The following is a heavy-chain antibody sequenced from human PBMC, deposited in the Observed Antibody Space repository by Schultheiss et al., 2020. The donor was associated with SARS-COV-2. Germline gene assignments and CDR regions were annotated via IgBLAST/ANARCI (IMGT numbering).Heavy chain of an antibody. CDR3: ARGKAATPLDY. J-gene: IGHJ4*02. CDR1: GGTFSSHA. V-gene: IGHV1-69*05. CDR2: ILPMFDTL. Sequence: SVKVSCKASGGTFSSHAFSWVRQAPGQGLEWMGYILPMFDTLNYAQKFQGRVTMTRDTSISTAYMELSRLRSDDTAVYYCARGKAATPLDYWGQGTLVTVSS. D-gene: IGHD2-2*02.